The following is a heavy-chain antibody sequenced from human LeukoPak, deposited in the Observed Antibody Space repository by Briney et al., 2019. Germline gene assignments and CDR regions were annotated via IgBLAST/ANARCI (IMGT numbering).Heavy chain of an antibody. Sequence: PSETLSLTCAVYGGSFSTYYWSWIRQSPGKGLEWIAEINHRGDTNYNPSVKSRVTISVDTSKNQFSLKVRSLTAADTAVYYCARGPTISETGYFDYWGQGTLVTVSS. CDR2: INHRGDT. CDR1: GGSFSTYY. CDR3: ARGPTISETGYFDY. J-gene: IGHJ4*02. V-gene: IGHV4-34*01. D-gene: IGHD7-27*01.